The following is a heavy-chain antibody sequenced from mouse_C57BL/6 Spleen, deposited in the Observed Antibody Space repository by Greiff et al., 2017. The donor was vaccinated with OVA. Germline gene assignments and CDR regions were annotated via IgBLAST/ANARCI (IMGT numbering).Heavy chain of an antibody. D-gene: IGHD1-1*01. CDR2: IYPGSGNT. V-gene: IGHV1-66*01. CDR1: GYSFTSYY. Sequence: VQLQQSGPELVKPGASVKISCKASGYSFTSYYIHWVKQRPGQGLEWIGWIYPGSGNTKYNEKFKGKATLTADTSSSTAYMQLSSLTSEDSAVYYCARSYYYSSSSCFDYWGQGTTLTVSS. CDR3: ARSYYYSSSSCFDY. J-gene: IGHJ2*01.